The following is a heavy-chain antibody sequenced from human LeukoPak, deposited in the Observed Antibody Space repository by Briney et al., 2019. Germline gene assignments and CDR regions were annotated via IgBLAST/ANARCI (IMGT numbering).Heavy chain of an antibody. CDR1: GFTFSSYS. CDR3: AREMTTVPRGDYYFDY. D-gene: IGHD4-17*01. J-gene: IGHJ4*02. CDR2: ISSSSSYI. V-gene: IGHV3-21*01. Sequence: PGGSLRLSCAASGFTFSSYSMNWVRQAPGKGLEWVSSISSSSSYIYYADSVKGRFTISRDNAKNSLYLQLNSLRAEDTAVYYCAREMTTVPRGDYYFDYWGQGTLVTVSS.